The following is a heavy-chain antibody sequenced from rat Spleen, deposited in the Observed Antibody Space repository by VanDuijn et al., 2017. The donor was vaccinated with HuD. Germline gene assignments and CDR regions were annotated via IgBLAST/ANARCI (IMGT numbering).Heavy chain of an antibody. CDR2: IIYDGSRT. CDR1: GFTFSDYN. Sequence: EVQLVESDGGLVQPGRSLKLSCAASGFTFSDYNMAWVRQAPKKGLEWVATIIYDGSRTYYRDSVKGRFTISRDNAKSTLYLQMDSLRSEDTATYYCARLWVNDYFDYWGQGVMVTVSS. CDR3: ARLWVNDYFDY. D-gene: IGHD1-1*01. J-gene: IGHJ2*01. V-gene: IGHV5S10*01.